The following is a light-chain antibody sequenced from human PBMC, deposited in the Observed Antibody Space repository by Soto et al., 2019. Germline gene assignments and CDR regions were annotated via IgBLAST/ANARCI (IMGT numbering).Light chain of an antibody. J-gene: IGKJ4*01. CDR2: AAS. CDR3: QNYNSALLT. CDR1: RGISNY. V-gene: IGKV1-27*01. Sequence: DILLTQSPSSLSASVGDRVTIPCRASRGISNYLAWYQQKPGKGPDLLIFAASTLQSGVSSRFSGSGSETDFTLTISSLQPEDVATYYCQNYNSALLTFGEGTRVEIK.